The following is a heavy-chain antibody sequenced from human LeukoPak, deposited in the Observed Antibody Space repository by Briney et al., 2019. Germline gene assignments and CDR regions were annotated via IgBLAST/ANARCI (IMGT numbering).Heavy chain of an antibody. CDR2: ITSSGGST. CDR3: AKEGLQYGDYGLGYFDL. Sequence: PGGSLRLSCAASGFTFRNYAMSWVRQAPGKGLEWVSVITSSGGSTDYADSVKGRFTISRDNSKNTLFLQMNSLRAEDTAVYYCAKEGLQYGDYGLGYFDLWGRGSLVTVSS. D-gene: IGHD4-17*01. CDR1: GFTFRNYA. J-gene: IGHJ2*01. V-gene: IGHV3-23*01.